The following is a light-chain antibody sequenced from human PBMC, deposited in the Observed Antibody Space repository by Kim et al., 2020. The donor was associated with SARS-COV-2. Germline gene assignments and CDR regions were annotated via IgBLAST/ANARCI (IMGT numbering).Light chain of an antibody. CDR3: NSRDSSGNLWV. Sequence: ALGQTVRITCQGDSLRSYYGSWYQQKPGQAPILVIYGKNNRPSGIPDRFSGSSSGNTASLTITGAQAEDEADYYCNSRDSSGNLWVFGGGTKVTVL. CDR2: GKN. CDR1: SLRSYY. V-gene: IGLV3-19*01. J-gene: IGLJ2*01.